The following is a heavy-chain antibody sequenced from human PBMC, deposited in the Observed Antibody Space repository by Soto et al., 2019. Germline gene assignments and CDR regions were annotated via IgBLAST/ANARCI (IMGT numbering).Heavy chain of an antibody. CDR1: GYTFTSYG. CDR2: ISAYNGNT. V-gene: IGHV1-18*01. Sequence: ASVKVSCKASGYTFTSYGISWVRQAPGQGLEWMGWISAYNGNTNYNPSLRSRVTISVDTSKNQFSLKLRSVTAADTAVYYCAREGYCSGGSCYGSDYWGQGTLVPVSS. D-gene: IGHD2-15*01. J-gene: IGHJ4*02. CDR3: AREGYCSGGSCYGSDY.